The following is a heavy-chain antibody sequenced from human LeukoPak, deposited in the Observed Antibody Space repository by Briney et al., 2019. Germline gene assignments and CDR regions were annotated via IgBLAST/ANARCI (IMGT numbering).Heavy chain of an antibody. V-gene: IGHV5-51*01. CDR3: AKVRGTGGFVIDY. J-gene: IGHJ4*02. Sequence: GESLKISCKDSGYSFTSYWIGWVRQMPGKGLEWMGIIFPSDSDTRYSPSFQGQVTVSADKSVSTAYLQWSSLKASDTAMYYCAKVRGTGGFVIDYWGQGTLVTVSS. D-gene: IGHD2-8*02. CDR2: IFPSDSDT. CDR1: GYSFTSYW.